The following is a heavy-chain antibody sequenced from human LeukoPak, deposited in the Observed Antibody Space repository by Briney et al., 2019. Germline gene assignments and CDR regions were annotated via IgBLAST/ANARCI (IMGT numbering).Heavy chain of an antibody. CDR1: GFTFSSYS. CDR2: ISSSSSYI. Sequence: GGSLRLSCAASGFTFSSYSMNWVRQAPGKGLEWVSSISSSSSYIYYADSVQGRFTISRDNSKNTVYLQMNSLRAEDTAAYYCAKDRGRDILSAYYNWFDPWGQGTLVTVSS. J-gene: IGHJ5*02. D-gene: IGHD3-3*01. V-gene: IGHV3-21*04. CDR3: AKDRGRDILSAYYNWFDP.